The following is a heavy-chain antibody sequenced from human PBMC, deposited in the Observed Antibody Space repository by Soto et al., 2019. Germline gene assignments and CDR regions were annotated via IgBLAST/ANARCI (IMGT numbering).Heavy chain of an antibody. CDR3: AAGGGLPRYY. V-gene: IGHV4-30-2*01. D-gene: IGHD5-12*01. CDR1: GGSINSGDYY. CDR2: IYHSGST. Sequence: SETLSLTCTVSGGSINSGDYYRSWIRQPPGKGLEWIGYIYHSGSTYYNPSLKSRVTISVDRSKNQFSLKLSSVTAADTAVYYCAAGGGLPRYYWGQGTLVTVSS. J-gene: IGHJ4*02.